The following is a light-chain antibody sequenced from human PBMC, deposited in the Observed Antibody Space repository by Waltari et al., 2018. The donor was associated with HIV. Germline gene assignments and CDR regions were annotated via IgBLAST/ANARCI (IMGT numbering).Light chain of an antibody. CDR2: AAS. V-gene: IGKV3-20*01. CDR1: TSIGTKF. J-gene: IGKJ1*01. CDR3: HQYGNSPQT. Sequence: EIVLTQSPGTLSLSPGERATLSCRASTSIGTKFLAWHQHKPGQAPRLLIYAASTRATGVPDRFSGSGSGTVFTLTITKVEPEDFAVYYCHQYGNSPQTFGQGTKVEIK.